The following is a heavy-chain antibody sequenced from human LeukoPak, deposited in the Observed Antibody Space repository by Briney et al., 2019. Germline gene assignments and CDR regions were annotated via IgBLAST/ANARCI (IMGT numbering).Heavy chain of an antibody. CDR2: IYYSGST. J-gene: IGHJ2*01. V-gene: IGHV4-59*08. CDR3: ARRRVDSSGYFGPRYFDL. CDR1: GGSISSYY. D-gene: IGHD3-22*01. Sequence: SETLSLTCTVSGGSISSYYWSWIRQPPGRGLEWIGYIYYSGSTNYNPSLKSRVTISVDTSKNQFSLKLSSVTAADTAVYYCARRRVDSSGYFGPRYFDLWGRGTLVTVSS.